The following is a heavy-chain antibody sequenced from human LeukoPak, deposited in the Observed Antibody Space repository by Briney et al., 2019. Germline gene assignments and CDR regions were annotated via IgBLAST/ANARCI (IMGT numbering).Heavy chain of an antibody. V-gene: IGHV1-69*05. D-gene: IGHD2-2*01. Sequence: SVRVSCKASGGTFSSYAISWVRQAPGQGLEWMGGIIPIFGTANYAQKFQGRVTITTDESTSTAYMELSSLRSEDTAVYYCARDADYCSSTSCYENWFDPWGQGTLATVSS. J-gene: IGHJ5*02. CDR3: ARDADYCSSTSCYENWFDP. CDR2: IIPIFGTA. CDR1: GGTFSSYA.